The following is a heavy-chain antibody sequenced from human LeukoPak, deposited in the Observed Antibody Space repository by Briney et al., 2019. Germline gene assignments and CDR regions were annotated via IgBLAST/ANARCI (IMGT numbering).Heavy chain of an antibody. V-gene: IGHV3-7*03. D-gene: IGHD3-22*01. J-gene: IGHJ4*02. CDR3: VRGDDSGYYDYFDY. CDR2: IKQDETEK. Sequence: PGESLRLSCTASGFTFSNFWMGWVRQAPGKGLEWVANIKQDETEKFYLGSVKGRFTISRDNAKNSLYLQMNSLRVEDTALYYCVRGDDSGYYDYFDYWGQGALVTVSS. CDR1: GFTFSNFW.